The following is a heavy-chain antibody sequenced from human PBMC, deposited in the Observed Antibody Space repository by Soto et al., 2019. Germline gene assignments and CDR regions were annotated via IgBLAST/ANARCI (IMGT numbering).Heavy chain of an antibody. Sequence: GGSLRLSCAASGFTFSSYAMSWVRQAPGKGLEWVSTISGSGGSTYYADSVKGRFTISRDNSKNTLYLQMNSLRAEDTAVYYCAKDGSNYDFWSGYYCNVWGQGTLVTVSS. J-gene: IGHJ4*02. CDR2: ISGSGGST. D-gene: IGHD3-3*01. CDR1: GFTFSSYA. V-gene: IGHV3-23*01. CDR3: AKDGSNYDFWSGYYCNV.